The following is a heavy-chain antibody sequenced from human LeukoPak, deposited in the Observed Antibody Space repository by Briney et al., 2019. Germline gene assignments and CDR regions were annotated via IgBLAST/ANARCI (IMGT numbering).Heavy chain of an antibody. Sequence: PGGSLRISCAASGFTFSSYSMNRVRQAPGKGLEWVSSISSSSSYIYYADSVKGRFTISRDNAKNSLYLQMNSLRAEDTAVYYCARDGITIFGVVIIDYYYGMDVWGQGTTVTVSS. CDR1: GFTFSSYS. V-gene: IGHV3-21*01. CDR2: ISSSSSYI. J-gene: IGHJ6*02. CDR3: ARDGITIFGVVIIDYYYGMDV. D-gene: IGHD3-3*01.